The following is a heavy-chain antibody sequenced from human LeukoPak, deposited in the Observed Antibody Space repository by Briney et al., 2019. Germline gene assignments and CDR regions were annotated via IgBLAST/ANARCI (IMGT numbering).Heavy chain of an antibody. Sequence: ASVKVSCKASGYTFTSYDINWVRQATGQGLEWVGWINPDSGGTNYAQNFQGRVTVTRDSSISTAYMELRSLRSDDTAVYYCGRHTSMGVPLDILEKWFDTWGQGTLVTVSS. CDR2: INPDSGGT. J-gene: IGHJ5*02. D-gene: IGHD2/OR15-2a*01. CDR1: GYTFTSYD. CDR3: GRHTSMGVPLDILEKWFDT. V-gene: IGHV1-2*02.